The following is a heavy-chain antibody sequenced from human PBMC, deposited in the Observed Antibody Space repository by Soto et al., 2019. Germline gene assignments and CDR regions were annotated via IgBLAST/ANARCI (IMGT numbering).Heavy chain of an antibody. CDR1: GFTFSRYG. CDR3: AIDLDDESGGSFDCYFFGVDV. D-gene: IGHD1-26*01. J-gene: IGHJ6*02. V-gene: IGHV3-30*03. CDR2: ISYDGSKK. Sequence: QVQLVESGGGVVQPGRSLRLSCAASGFTFSRYGMHWVRQAPGKGLEWVTVISYDGSKKYYADSVKGRFTISRDNSKNTLYMQMSNMKPEDRAVYYCAIDLDDESGGSFDCYFFGVDVWGQGTTVTVSS.